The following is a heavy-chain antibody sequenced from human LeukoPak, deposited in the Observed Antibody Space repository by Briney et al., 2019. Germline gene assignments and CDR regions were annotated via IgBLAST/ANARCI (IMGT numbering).Heavy chain of an antibody. CDR1: GFXFSSYD. CDR3: ARLGERTTMIRGVIVEAFDI. Sequence: GGSLRLSCAASGFXFSSYDINWVRQAPGKGLEWVSYIRSSGSIIYYADSVKGRFTISRDNAQNSLHLQMNSLRDEDTAVYYCARLGERTTMIRGVIVEAFDIWGQGTMVTVSS. J-gene: IGHJ3*02. V-gene: IGHV3-48*03. D-gene: IGHD3-10*01. CDR2: IRSSGSII.